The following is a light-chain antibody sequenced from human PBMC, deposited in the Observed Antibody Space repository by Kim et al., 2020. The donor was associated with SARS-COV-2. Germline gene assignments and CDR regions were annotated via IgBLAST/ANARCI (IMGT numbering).Light chain of an antibody. CDR1: NNNVGNEG. J-gene: IGLJ3*02. CDR2: RNN. CDR3: SAWDSSLSGWV. Sequence: LTQPPSVSKGLRQTATLTCTGNNNNVGNEGAAWLQQHQGHPPKLLSYRNNNRPSGISERLSASRSGNTASLTISGLQPEDEADYYCSAWDSSLSGWV. V-gene: IGLV10-54*01.